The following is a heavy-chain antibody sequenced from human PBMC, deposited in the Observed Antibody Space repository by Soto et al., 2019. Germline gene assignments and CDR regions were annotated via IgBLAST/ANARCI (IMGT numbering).Heavy chain of an antibody. V-gene: IGHV3-33*05. J-gene: IGHJ4*02. CDR1: GFTFRSYV. Sequence: QVQLVESGGGVVQPGTSLRLSCVGSGFTFRSYVIHWVRQAPGKGLEWVALTSYDGSNNFYGDSVKGRFTISRHNSRNTVELQMDSLRYEDTALDSGARWGTTGGLDVWGQGTLVSVSS. CDR3: ARWGTTGGLDV. D-gene: IGHD3-16*01. CDR2: TSYDGSNN.